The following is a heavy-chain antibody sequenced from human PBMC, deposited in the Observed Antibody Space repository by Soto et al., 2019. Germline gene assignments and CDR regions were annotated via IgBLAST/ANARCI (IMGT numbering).Heavy chain of an antibody. J-gene: IGHJ6*03. CDR2: ISSTSDYI. V-gene: IGHV3-21*01. D-gene: IGHD5-12*01. CDR1: GFTFSTYS. CDR3: VRGLVASNNYYYYYMDV. Sequence: GGSLRLSCAASGFTFSTYSINWVRQAPGKGLEWVSSISSTSDYIYYGDSVKGRFTTSRDNAKSSLYLQMDSLRVEDTALYYCVRGLVASNNYYYYYMDVWGKGTTVTVSS.